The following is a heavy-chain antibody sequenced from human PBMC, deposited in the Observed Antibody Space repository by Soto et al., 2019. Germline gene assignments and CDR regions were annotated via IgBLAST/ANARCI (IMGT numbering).Heavy chain of an antibody. J-gene: IGHJ5*02. CDR2: TYYRSKWYN. D-gene: IGHD5-12*01. V-gene: IGHV6-1*01. CDR1: GDSVSSNSVA. Sequence: SQTLSLTCAISGDSVSSNSVAWNWIRQFPSGGLEWLGRTYYRSKWYNDYAGSVKSRIIIKPDTTNNQFSLQLNSVTPEDTAVYFCAKGDNLGPKTGYAFDPWGQGIMVTVSS. CDR3: AKGDNLGPKTGYAFDP.